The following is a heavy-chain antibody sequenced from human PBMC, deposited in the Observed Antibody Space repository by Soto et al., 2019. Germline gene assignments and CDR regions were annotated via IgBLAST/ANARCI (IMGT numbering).Heavy chain of an antibody. CDR1: GGTFSGYA. Sequence: QVQLVQSGAEVKKPGSSVKVSCKASGGTFSGYAISWVRQAPGQGLEWMGEIIPMFGTSNYAQKFQGRFTITAVESTSTAYMELCSLRSDDTAVYYCARGSCSSTSCYKEYYFDLWGQGPLVTVSS. J-gene: IGHJ4*02. D-gene: IGHD2-2*02. V-gene: IGHV1-69*01. CDR2: IIPMFGTS. CDR3: ARGSCSSTSCYKEYYFDL.